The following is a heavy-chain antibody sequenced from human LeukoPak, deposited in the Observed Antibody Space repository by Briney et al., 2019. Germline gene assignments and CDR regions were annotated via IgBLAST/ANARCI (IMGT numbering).Heavy chain of an antibody. D-gene: IGHD6-13*01. CDR3: ARGRGASYSSSWYDF. J-gene: IGHJ5*01. Sequence: PGGSLRLSCAAPGFTFSNYAMHWVRQAPGKGLAWVAVISYDGSKKHYADSVKGRFTISRDNSKNTLYLQMNSLNTEDTAVYYCARGRGASYSSSWYDFWGQGTLVTVSS. CDR1: GFTFSNYA. CDR2: ISYDGSKK. V-gene: IGHV3-30*04.